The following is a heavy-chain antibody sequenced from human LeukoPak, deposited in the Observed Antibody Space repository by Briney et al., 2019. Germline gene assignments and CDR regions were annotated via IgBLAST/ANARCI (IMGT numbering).Heavy chain of an antibody. CDR1: GGSLSGYY. J-gene: IGHJ4*02. Sequence: PSETLSLTCAIHGGSLSGYYWSWIRQSPGKGLERIGSIYHSGSTYYNPSLKSRVTISVDTSKNQFSLKLSSVTAADTAVYYCARGGCSSTSCYSSFDYWGQGTLVTVSS. V-gene: IGHV4-34*01. CDR2: IYHSGST. CDR3: ARGGCSSTSCYSSFDY. D-gene: IGHD2-2*01.